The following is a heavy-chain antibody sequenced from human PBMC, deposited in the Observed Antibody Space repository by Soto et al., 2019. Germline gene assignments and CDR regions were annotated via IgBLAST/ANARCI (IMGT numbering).Heavy chain of an antibody. V-gene: IGHV4-59*01. CDR1: GGSITGYY. CDR2: IYYAGNT. J-gene: IGHJ6*02. D-gene: IGHD2-2*01. Sequence: PSDTLSRTCTVSGGSITGYYWSWIRQPPGRGLEWIGYIYYAGNTLYTPSLKSRVTISVDTSKNQFSLKLSSVTAADTAVYYCASHDAVPQLQNGMGVWGQGTAVTVSS. CDR3: ASHDAVPQLQNGMGV.